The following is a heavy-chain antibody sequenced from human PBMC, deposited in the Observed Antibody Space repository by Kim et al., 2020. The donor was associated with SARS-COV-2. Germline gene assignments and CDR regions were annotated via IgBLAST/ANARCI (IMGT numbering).Heavy chain of an antibody. CDR2: IYYSGST. V-gene: IGHV4-59*13. Sequence: SETLSLTCTVSGGSISSYYWSWIRQPPGKGLEWIGYIYYSGSTNYNPSLKSRVTISVDTSKNQFSLKLSSVTAADTAVYYCARGRYSYGRYYGMDVWGQGTTVTVSS. CDR1: GGSISSYY. J-gene: IGHJ6*02. CDR3: ARGRYSYGRYYGMDV. D-gene: IGHD5-18*01.